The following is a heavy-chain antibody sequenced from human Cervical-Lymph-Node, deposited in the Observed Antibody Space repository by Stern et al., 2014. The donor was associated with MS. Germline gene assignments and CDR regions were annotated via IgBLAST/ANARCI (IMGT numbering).Heavy chain of an antibody. CDR3: ATANYEFGYYGMDV. CDR1: GFAFDDYA. J-gene: IGHJ6*02. Sequence: QLGASGGGLVQPGRSLRLYCAAAGFAFDDYAMHWVRPAPGKGLEWVSGISWIGTKIGYADSVKGRFTISRDNAKNSLFLQMNNLRAEDTALYYCATANYEFGYYGMDVWGQGTAVTVS. V-gene: IGHV3-9*01. CDR2: ISWIGTKI. D-gene: IGHD3-3*01.